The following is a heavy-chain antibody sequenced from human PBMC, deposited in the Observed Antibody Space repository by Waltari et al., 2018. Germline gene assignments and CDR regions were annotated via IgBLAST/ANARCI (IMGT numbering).Heavy chain of an antibody. J-gene: IGHJ3*02. CDR3: ARGESFYDYGDYGLDAFDI. CDR1: GGPISSSSYY. V-gene: IGHV4-39*01. Sequence: QLQLQESGPGLVKPSETLSLTCTVSGGPISSSSYYWGWIRQPPGKGLEWIGTIYYSGTTYYNPSLKSRVTISVDTSKKQFSLKLRSVTAPDTAVYYCARGESFYDYGDYGLDAFDIWGQGTMVTVSS. D-gene: IGHD4-17*01. CDR2: IYYSGTT.